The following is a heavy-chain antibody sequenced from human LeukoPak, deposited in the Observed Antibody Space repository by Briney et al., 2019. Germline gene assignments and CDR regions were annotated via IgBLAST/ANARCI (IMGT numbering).Heavy chain of an antibody. J-gene: IGHJ6*02. CDR2: INPSGGST. D-gene: IGHD3-9*01. Sequence: GASVKVSCKASGYTFTSYYMHWVRQAPGQGLEWMGVINPSGGSTSYAQKFQGRVTVTRDTSTSTVYMELSSLRSEDTAVYYCARPLVTLKDYYYGMDVWGQGTTVTVSS. CDR1: GYTFTSYY. V-gene: IGHV1-46*01. CDR3: ARPLVTLKDYYYGMDV.